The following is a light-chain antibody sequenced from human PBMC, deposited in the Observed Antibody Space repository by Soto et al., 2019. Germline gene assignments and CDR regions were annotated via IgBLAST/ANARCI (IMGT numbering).Light chain of an antibody. CDR1: RSVLCSANNMNY. Sequence: IILTPSRDSRVETPGDAATINGKSSRSVLCSANNMNYLAWWQQKIAEHANLLFYWEATRRSAVIAGLFSSGWGREYIIPISSLQAEEEAVYYYQQHCSASLTFGGGTKVDIK. CDR2: WEA. CDR3: QQHCSASLT. J-gene: IGKJ4*01. V-gene: IGKV4-1*01.